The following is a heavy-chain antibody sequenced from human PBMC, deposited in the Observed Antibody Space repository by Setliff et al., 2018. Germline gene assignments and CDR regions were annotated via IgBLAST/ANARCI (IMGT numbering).Heavy chain of an antibody. D-gene: IGHD3-3*01. Sequence: PSETLSLTCTVYGGSFSDYYWGWIRQSPGKRPEWIAEINQSGNTNYNPSLNSRVSVSVDTPTNQFSLKVSSVTAADTAVYYCRFWSSYYKNDNWAQGTLVTVSS. CDR1: GGSFSDYY. CDR3: RFWSSYYKNDN. J-gene: IGHJ4*02. CDR2: INQSGNT. V-gene: IGHV4-34*01.